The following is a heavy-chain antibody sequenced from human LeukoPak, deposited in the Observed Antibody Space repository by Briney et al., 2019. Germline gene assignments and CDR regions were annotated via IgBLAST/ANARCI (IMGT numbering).Heavy chain of an antibody. CDR2: ITAANGNT. J-gene: IGHJ4*02. D-gene: IGHD6-13*01. V-gene: IGHV1-3*01. Sequence: ASVKVSCKASGYTFTAYTIHWVRRAPGQRLEWMGWITAANGNTKYSQKFQGRVTITRDTSASTAYMELSSLRSEDTAVYYCAKGGVDSNSWFELDYWGQGTLLTVSS. CDR3: AKGGVDSNSWFELDY. CDR1: GYTFTAYT.